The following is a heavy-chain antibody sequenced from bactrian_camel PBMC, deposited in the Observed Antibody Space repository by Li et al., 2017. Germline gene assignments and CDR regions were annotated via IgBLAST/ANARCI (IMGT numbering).Heavy chain of an antibody. CDR1: GYTYNRNC. Sequence: QVQLVESGGGSVKAGGSLRLSCAASGYTYNRNCMAWFRQAPGKEREGLAAIVTGAGGGPELYADSVKGRFTISQDDAKNTVYLQMNSLEPEDTAIYYCAADLRWCRSGYFDPQARLGYWGQGTQVTVS. J-gene: IGHJ6*01. D-gene: IGHD2*01. CDR3: AADLRWCRSGYFDPQARLGY. CDR2: IVTGAGGGPE. V-gene: IGHV3-3*01.